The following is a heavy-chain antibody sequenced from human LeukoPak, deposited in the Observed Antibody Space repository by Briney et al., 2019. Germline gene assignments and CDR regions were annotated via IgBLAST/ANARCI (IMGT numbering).Heavy chain of an antibody. CDR1: GFTFSSYS. Sequence: PGGSLRLSCAASGFTFSSYSMNWVRQAPGKGLEWVLSISSSSSYIYYADSVKGRFTISRDNAKNSLYLQMNSLRAEDTAVYYCARDRDSSWYDYWGQGTLVTVSS. D-gene: IGHD6-13*01. V-gene: IGHV3-21*01. CDR2: ISSSSSYI. CDR3: ARDRDSSWYDY. J-gene: IGHJ4*02.